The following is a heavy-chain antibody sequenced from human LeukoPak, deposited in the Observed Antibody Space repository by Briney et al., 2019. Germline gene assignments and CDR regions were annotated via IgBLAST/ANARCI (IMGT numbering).Heavy chain of an antibody. CDR1: GVSISYYY. D-gene: IGHD4-17*01. CDR3: AREDPQTTVPEGMDV. J-gene: IGHJ6*02. V-gene: IGHV4-59*01. CDR2: IYYSGTT. Sequence: SETLSLTCTVSGVSISYYYWSWLRQSPGKGLEWVGYIYYSGTTNYNPSLKSRVTISVDTSKNQFSLQLRSVTASDTAVYYCAREDPQTTVPEGMDVWGQGTTVTVSS.